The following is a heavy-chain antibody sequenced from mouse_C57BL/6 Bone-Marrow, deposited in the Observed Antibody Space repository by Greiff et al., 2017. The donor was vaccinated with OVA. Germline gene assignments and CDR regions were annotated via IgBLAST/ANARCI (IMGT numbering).Heavy chain of an antibody. CDR2: IDPSDSYT. J-gene: IGHJ3*01. D-gene: IGHD3-2*02. CDR3: ARSRGGSGYGAWFAY. Sequence: QVQLQQPGAELVMPGASVKLSCKASGYTFTSYWMHWVKQRPGQGLEWIGEIDPSDSYTNYNQKFKGKSTLTVDTSSSTAYMQLSSLTSEDSAVYYCARSRGGSGYGAWFAYWGQGTLVTVSA. V-gene: IGHV1-69*01. CDR1: GYTFTSYW.